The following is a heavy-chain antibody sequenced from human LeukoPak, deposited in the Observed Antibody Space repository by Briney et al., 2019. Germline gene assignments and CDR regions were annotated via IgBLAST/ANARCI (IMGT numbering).Heavy chain of an antibody. V-gene: IGHV3-30-3*01. CDR1: GFTFSSYA. Sequence: GGSLRLSCAASGFTFSSYAMHWVRQAPGKGLEWVAVISYDGSNKYYADSVKGRFTISRDNSKNTLYLQMNSLRAEDTAVYYCARDGADYGDYVFIDYWGQGTLVTVSS. D-gene: IGHD4-17*01. J-gene: IGHJ4*02. CDR2: ISYDGSNK. CDR3: ARDGADYGDYVFIDY.